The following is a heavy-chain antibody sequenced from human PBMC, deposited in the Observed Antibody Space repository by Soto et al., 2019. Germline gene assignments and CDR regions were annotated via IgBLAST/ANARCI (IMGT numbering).Heavy chain of an antibody. Sequence: QVQLVQSGAEVKKPGASVKVSCKASGYTFTSYDINWVRQATGQGLEWMGWMNPNSGNTGYAQKFQGRVTMTRNTSISTAYMELSSLRSEDTAVYYCARSDNLDFWREVSTVWFDPWGQGTLVTVSS. CDR1: GYTFTSYD. J-gene: IGHJ5*02. CDR3: ARSDNLDFWREVSTVWFDP. CDR2: MNPNSGNT. V-gene: IGHV1-8*01. D-gene: IGHD3-3*01.